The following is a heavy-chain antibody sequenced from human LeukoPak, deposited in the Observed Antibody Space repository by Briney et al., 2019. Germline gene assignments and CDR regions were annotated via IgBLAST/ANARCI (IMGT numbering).Heavy chain of an antibody. V-gene: IGHV3-21*01. J-gene: IGHJ3*02. CDR3: ASYEDAFDI. CDR1: GFTFSSYS. D-gene: IGHD3-3*01. Sequence: GGSLRLSCAASGFTFSSYSMNWVRQAPGKGLEWVSSISSSSSYVYSADSVKGRFTISRDNAKNSLYLQMNSLRAEDTAVYYCASYEDAFDIWGQGTMVTVSS. CDR2: ISSSSSYV.